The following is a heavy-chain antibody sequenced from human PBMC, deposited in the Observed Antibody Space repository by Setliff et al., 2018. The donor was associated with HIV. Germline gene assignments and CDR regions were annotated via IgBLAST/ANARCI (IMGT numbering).Heavy chain of an antibody. CDR1: GFTFSNYA. V-gene: IGHV3-23*01. CDR2: ISNTGRNT. CDR3: ARDPYPYADYGDWYFDL. D-gene: IGHD4-17*01. Sequence: QTGGSLRLSCAASGFTFSNYAMGWVRQVPGKGLEWVASISNTGRNTYYGDSVKGRFIISRDNSKNSLYLQMNSLRAEDMAVYYCARDPYPYADYGDWYFDLWGRGTLVTVSS. J-gene: IGHJ2*01.